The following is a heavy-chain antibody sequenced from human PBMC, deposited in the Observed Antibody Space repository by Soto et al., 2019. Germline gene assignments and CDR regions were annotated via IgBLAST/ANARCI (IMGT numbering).Heavy chain of an antibody. CDR3: ASGALESSGYYRLLEH. V-gene: IGHV4-34*01. Sequence: QVQLQQWGAGLLKPSETLSLTCAVSGGSFIGYYWSWIRQPPGKGLEYIGEINHSGSTNYNPSLKSRVTVSXXAXKXXFTLKLSSVTAADTAVYYCASGALESSGYYRLLEHWGQGTLVTVSS. J-gene: IGHJ1*01. D-gene: IGHD3-22*01. CDR1: GGSFIGYY. CDR2: INHSGST.